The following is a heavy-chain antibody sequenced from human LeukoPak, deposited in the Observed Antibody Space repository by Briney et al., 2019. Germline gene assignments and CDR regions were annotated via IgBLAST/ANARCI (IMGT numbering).Heavy chain of an antibody. D-gene: IGHD3-10*01. CDR3: AKGATLIQGGTRHFDY. CDR2: IGGSAGGT. CDR1: GFTFSTYA. V-gene: IGHV3-23*01. Sequence: GGSLRLSCAASGFTFSTYAMTWVRQAPGKGLEWVSVIGGSAGGTYNADSVKGRFTISRDNSKNTLYLQMNGLRAEDTAIYYCAKGATLIQGGTRHFDYWGQGILVTVSP. J-gene: IGHJ4*02.